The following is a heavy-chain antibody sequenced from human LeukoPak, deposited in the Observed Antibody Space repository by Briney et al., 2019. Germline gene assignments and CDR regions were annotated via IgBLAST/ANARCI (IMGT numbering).Heavy chain of an antibody. CDR3: ARGGGYSYGSLDY. Sequence: SETLSLTCTVSGGSISTTNYYWGWIRQSPGKGLEWFGCVYYSGSTYYNPSLKSRVAISVDTSKNQFSLKLSSVTAADTAVYYCARGGGYSYGSLDYWGQGTLVTVSS. J-gene: IGHJ4*02. D-gene: IGHD5-18*01. CDR1: GGSISTTNYY. V-gene: IGHV4-39*07. CDR2: VYYSGST.